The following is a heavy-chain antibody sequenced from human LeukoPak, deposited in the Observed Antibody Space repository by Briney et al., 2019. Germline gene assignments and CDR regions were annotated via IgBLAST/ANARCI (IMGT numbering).Heavy chain of an antibody. Sequence: SETLSLTCAVYGGSFSGYYWSWIRQPPGKGLEWIGEINHSGSTNYNPSLKSRVTKSVDTSKNQFSLKLSSVTAADTAVYYCARAAPPDDYVWGSYRRFDYWGQGTLVTVSS. CDR3: ARAAPPDDYVWGSYRRFDY. CDR2: INHSGST. D-gene: IGHD3-16*02. J-gene: IGHJ4*02. CDR1: GGSFSGYY. V-gene: IGHV4-34*01.